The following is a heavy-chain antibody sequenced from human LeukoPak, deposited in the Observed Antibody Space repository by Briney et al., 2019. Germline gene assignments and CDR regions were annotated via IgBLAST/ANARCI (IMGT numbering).Heavy chain of an antibody. CDR3: ARGSEQQWLPTGYYFDY. V-gene: IGHV4-59*01. Sequence: SETLSLTCTVSGGSISSYYWSWIRQPPGKGLEWIGYIYYSGSTNYNPSLKSRVTISVDTSKNQFSLKLSSVTAADTAVYYCARGSEQQWLPTGYYFDYWGQGTLVTVSS. D-gene: IGHD6-19*01. CDR2: IYYSGST. J-gene: IGHJ4*02. CDR1: GGSISSYY.